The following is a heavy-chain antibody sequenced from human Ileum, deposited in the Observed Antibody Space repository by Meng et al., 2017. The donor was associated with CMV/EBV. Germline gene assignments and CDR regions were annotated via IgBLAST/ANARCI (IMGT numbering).Heavy chain of an antibody. CDR2: ITNDGTYI. CDR3: AKDCGVVGIAVVPIEALANV. CDR1: GFTFSSSG. Sequence: GGSLRLSCAVSGFTFSSSGMHWVRQAPGKGLEWVACITNDGTYINYAASVKGRFTISRNNSRNMLSLQMSSLRAEDTAVYYCAKDCGVVGIAVVPIEALANVWGQGTTVTVSS. V-gene: IGHV3-30*02. J-gene: IGHJ6*02. D-gene: IGHD6-19*01.